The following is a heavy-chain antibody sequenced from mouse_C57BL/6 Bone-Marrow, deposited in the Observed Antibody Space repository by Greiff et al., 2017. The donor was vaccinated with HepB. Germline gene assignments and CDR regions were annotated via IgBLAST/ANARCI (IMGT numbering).Heavy chain of an antibody. CDR2: IDPENGDT. J-gene: IGHJ4*01. CDR1: GFNIKDDY. Sequence: EVMLVESGAELVRPGASVKLSCTASGFNIKDDYMHWVKQRPEQGLEWIGWIDPENGDTEYASKFQGKATITADTSSNTAYLQLSSLTSEDTAVYYSTIYYYGAYAMDYWGQGTSVTVSS. CDR3: TIYYYGAYAMDY. V-gene: IGHV14-4*01. D-gene: IGHD1-1*01.